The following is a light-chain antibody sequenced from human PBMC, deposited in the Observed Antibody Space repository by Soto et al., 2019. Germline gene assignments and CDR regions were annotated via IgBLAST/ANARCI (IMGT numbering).Light chain of an antibody. CDR2: EVS. V-gene: IGLV2-8*01. CDR1: SGDVGGYNY. CDR3: SSYAGSNNLYV. Sequence: QSALTQPPSASGSPGQSVTISWTGTSGDVGGYNYVSWYQQHPGKAPKLMIYEVSKRPSGVPDRFSGSKSGNTASLTVSGLQAEDEADYYCSSYAGSNNLYVFGTGTKLTVL. J-gene: IGLJ1*01.